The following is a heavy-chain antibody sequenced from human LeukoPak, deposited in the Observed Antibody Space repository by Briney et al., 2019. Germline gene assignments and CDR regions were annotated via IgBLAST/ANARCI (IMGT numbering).Heavy chain of an antibody. CDR1: GGSISSGSYY. CDR3: AREGERVLEVAFDI. CDR2: IYTSGST. D-gene: IGHD3-16*01. J-gene: IGHJ3*02. V-gene: IGHV4-61*02. Sequence: SQTLSLTCTVSGGSISSGSYYWSWIRQPAGKGLEWIGRIYTSGSTNYNPSLKSRVTISVDTSKNQFSLNLNSVTAADTAVYYCAREGERVLEVAFDIWGQGTMVTVSS.